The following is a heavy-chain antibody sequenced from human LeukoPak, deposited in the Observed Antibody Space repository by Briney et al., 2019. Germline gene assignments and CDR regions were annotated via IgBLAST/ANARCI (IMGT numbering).Heavy chain of an antibody. J-gene: IGHJ4*02. CDR2: IKQDGSDR. V-gene: IGHV3-7*03. CDR1: GFTFSSHS. Sequence: GSLRLSCIASGFTFSSHSMNWVRQAPGTGLEWVANIKQDGSDRNYVTSVRGRFTISRDNAESSLFLQMNSLRAEDTAVYYCVRNLAVAGTCFDSWGQGTLVTVSS. D-gene: IGHD6-19*01. CDR3: VRNLAVAGTCFDS.